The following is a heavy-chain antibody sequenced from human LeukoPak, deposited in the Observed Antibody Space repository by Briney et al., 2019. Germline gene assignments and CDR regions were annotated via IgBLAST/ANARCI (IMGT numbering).Heavy chain of an antibody. CDR2: IYSGGST. CDR3: ATDFYGSGL. CDR1: EFTVGSNY. J-gene: IGHJ4*02. V-gene: IGHV3-53*01. D-gene: IGHD3-10*01. Sequence: GGSLRLSCVGSEFTVGSNYMTWVRQAPGKGLEWVSIIYSGGSTYYGDSVKGRFSISRDNSKNTLYLHMNNLRAEDTAIYYCATDFYGSGLWGQGTLVTVSS.